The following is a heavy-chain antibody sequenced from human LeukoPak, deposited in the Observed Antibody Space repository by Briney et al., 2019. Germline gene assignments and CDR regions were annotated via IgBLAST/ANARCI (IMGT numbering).Heavy chain of an antibody. Sequence: PGGSLRLSCAASGFTFSIYAMYWVRQAPGKGLEYVSAISSNGASTYYADSVKGRFTISRDNSKNTVSLQMGSLRTEDMAVYCCATQNQLSVTTSLDYWGQGTLVTVSS. CDR3: ATQNQLSVTTSLDY. V-gene: IGHV3-64*02. D-gene: IGHD4-17*01. CDR1: GFTFSIYA. CDR2: ISSNGAST. J-gene: IGHJ4*02.